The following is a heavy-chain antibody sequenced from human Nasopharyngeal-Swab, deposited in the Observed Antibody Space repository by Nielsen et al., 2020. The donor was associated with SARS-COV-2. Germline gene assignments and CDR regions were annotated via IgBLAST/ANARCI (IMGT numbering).Heavy chain of an antibody. Sequence: SETLSLTCAVYSGSFSGHYWTWIRQPPGTGVEWIGEINHSGGTNYKSSPKSRVTILVDASKSKFPLKLTSVTAADTAVYYCARRNRLASPGAHFDLWGRGTMVTVSS. V-gene: IGHV4-34*01. CDR1: SGSFSGHY. CDR3: ARRNRLASPGAHFDL. CDR2: INHSGGT. D-gene: IGHD1-26*01. J-gene: IGHJ2*01.